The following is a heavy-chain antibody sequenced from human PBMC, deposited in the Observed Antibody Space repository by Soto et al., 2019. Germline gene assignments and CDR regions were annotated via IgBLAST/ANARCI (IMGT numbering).Heavy chain of an antibody. V-gene: IGHV4-59*08. Sequence: QVQLQESDPGLVKPSETLSLTCTVSGGSISSYYWSWIRQPPGKGLEWIGYIFYSGSTNYNPSLKSRVTISVDTSKNQFSLKLSSVTAADTAVYYCARRYSSGFDYWGQGTLVTVSS. CDR3: ARRYSSGFDY. CDR1: GGSISSYY. D-gene: IGHD6-19*01. J-gene: IGHJ4*02. CDR2: IFYSGST.